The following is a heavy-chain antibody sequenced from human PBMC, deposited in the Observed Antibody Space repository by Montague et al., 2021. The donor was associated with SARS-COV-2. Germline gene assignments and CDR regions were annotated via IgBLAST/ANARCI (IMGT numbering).Heavy chain of an antibody. CDR2: ISSSSCYI. CDR3: ARALWFGEKCFDY. Sequence: SLRLSCAASGFTFSSYSMNWVRQAPGKGLEWVSSISSSSCYIYYADSVKGRFTISRDNAKNSLYLQMNSLRAEDTAVYYCARALWFGEKCFDYWGQGTLVTVSS. J-gene: IGHJ4*02. D-gene: IGHD3-10*01. V-gene: IGHV3-21*01. CDR1: GFTFSSYS.